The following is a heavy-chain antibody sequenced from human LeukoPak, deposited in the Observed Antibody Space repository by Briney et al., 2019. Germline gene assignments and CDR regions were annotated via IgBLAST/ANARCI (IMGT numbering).Heavy chain of an antibody. CDR2: IIPILGIA. J-gene: IGHJ6*02. CDR3: ARDLRQWLVGTSDYYYYYGMDV. Sequence: GASVKVSCKASGGTFGSYAISWVRQAPGQGLEWMGRIIPILGIANYAQKFQGRVTITADKSTSTAYMELSSLRSEDTAVYYCARDLRQWLVGTSDYYYYYGMDVWGQGTTVTVSS. D-gene: IGHD6-19*01. CDR1: GGTFGSYA. V-gene: IGHV1-69*04.